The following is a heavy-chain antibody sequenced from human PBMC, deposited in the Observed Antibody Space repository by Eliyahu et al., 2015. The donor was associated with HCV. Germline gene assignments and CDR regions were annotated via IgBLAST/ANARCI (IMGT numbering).Heavy chain of an antibody. CDR2: INPTGGST. V-gene: IGHV1-46*01. J-gene: IGHJ4*02. D-gene: IGHD3-16*01. Sequence: VQLVQSGAEVKKPGASVKLSCKASGYTFTSYYIHWVRQAPGQGLEWMGIINPTGGSTNYAQKFQGRVTVTRDTSTSTVYMELSSLRSEDTAVYYCARGLFAGDYWGQGTLVTVSS. CDR1: GYTFTSYY. CDR3: ARGLFAGDY.